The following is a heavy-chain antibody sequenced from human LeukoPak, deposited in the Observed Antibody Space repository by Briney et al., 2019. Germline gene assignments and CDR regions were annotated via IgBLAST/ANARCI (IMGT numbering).Heavy chain of an antibody. D-gene: IGHD3-10*01. J-gene: IGHJ4*02. CDR1: GFTFSSYS. CDR2: ISGSSSYI. V-gene: IGHV3-21*01. CDR3: ASVGNYYYGSGSYYNFDY. Sequence: GGSLRLSCAASGFTFSSYSMNWVRQAPGKGLEWVPSISGSSSYIYYADSVKGRFTISRDNAKNSLYLQMNSLRAEDTAVYYCASVGNYYYGSGSYYNFDYWGQGTLVTVSS.